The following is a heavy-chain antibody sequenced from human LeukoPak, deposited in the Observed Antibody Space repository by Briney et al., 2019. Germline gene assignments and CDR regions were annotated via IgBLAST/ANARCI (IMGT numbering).Heavy chain of an antibody. CDR1: GFTFSGFW. J-gene: IGHJ3*01. V-gene: IGHV3-7*03. Sequence: GGSLRLSCAVSGFTFSGFWMSWSRQAPGKGLEWVASINSDGSEGYYADVVKGRFTISRDNAKNSLYLQINSLRAEDTAVYYCARSSYSSPSSVWGQGTMVTVSS. CDR2: INSDGSEG. D-gene: IGHD6-6*01. CDR3: ARSSYSSPSSV.